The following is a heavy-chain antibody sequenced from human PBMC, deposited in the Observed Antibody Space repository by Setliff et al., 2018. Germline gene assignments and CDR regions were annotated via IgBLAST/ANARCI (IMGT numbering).Heavy chain of an antibody. D-gene: IGHD3-3*01. J-gene: IGHJ6*03. CDR2: IFSNDEK. CDR3: AHSRYDFWSGYYVMDV. CDR1: GFSLSTSGMC. Sequence: SGPTLVNPTQTLTLTCAFSGFSLSTSGMCVSWIRQPPGKALEWLAHIFSNDEKSYSTSLKSRLTISKDTSKSQVVLTMTNMDPVDTATYYCAHSRYDFWSGYYVMDVWGKGTTVTVSS. V-gene: IGHV2-70*12.